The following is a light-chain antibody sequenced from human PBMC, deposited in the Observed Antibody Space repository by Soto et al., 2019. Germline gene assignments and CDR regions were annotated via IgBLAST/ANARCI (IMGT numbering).Light chain of an antibody. V-gene: IGKV3-15*01. CDR1: QSVSIN. Sequence: IVLTQAPGTLSVSPGDRAILSRRARQSVSINLAWYQQKPGQALRLLIYGASTRATGIPARFSGSGSGTEFTLTISSLQSEDFAVYYCQQYNNWPPEITFGQGTRLEI. CDR2: GAS. CDR3: QQYNNWPPEIT. J-gene: IGKJ5*01.